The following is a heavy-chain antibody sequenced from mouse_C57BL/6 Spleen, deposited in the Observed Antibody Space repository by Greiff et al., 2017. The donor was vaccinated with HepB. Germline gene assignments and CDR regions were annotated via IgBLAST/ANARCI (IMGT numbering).Heavy chain of an antibody. Sequence: VQLQQSGAELVRPGTSVKVSCKASGYAFTNYLIEWVKQRPGQGLEWIGVINPGSGGTNYNEKFKGKATLTADKSSSTAYMQLSSLTSEDSAVYFCARSWVYFDYWGQGTTLTVSS. CDR2: INPGSGGT. CDR3: ARSWVYFDY. J-gene: IGHJ2*01. V-gene: IGHV1-54*01. CDR1: GYAFTNYL.